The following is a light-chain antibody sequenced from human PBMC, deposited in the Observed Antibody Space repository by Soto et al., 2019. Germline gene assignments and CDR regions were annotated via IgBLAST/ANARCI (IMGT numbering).Light chain of an antibody. J-gene: IGKJ1*01. CDR3: QYWDNYSWT. CDR1: QSITDW. Sequence: DIQMTQSPSTLSASVGDRVTITCRASQSITDWLAWYQQKPGKAPKFLIYKASNLESGVPSRFSGSGSGREFTLTNSSVQPDDFASYYCQYWDNYSWTFGQGTKVEIK. V-gene: IGKV1-5*03. CDR2: KAS.